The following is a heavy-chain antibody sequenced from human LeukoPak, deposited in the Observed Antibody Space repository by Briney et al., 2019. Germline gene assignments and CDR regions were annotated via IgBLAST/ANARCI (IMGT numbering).Heavy chain of an antibody. CDR2: STGSGGST. V-gene: IGHV3-23*01. CDR1: GFTFSSYA. J-gene: IGHJ5*02. D-gene: IGHD1-7*01. CDR3: AKASDNCNYENWFDP. Sequence: PGGSLRLSCAASGFTFSSYAMSWVRQAPRKGLEWVSGSTGSGGSTYYADSVKGRFTISRDNSKNTLYLQMNSLRAEDTAVYYCAKASDNCNYENWFDPWGQGTLVTVSS.